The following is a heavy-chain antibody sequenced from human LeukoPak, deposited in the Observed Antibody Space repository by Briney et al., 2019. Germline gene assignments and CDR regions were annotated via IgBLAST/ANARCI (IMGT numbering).Heavy chain of an antibody. D-gene: IGHD5-12*01. CDR2: ISGSGGST. CDR1: GFTFSSYG. V-gene: IGHV3-23*01. J-gene: IGHJ4*02. CDR3: AKSASGFNDY. Sequence: PGGTLRLSCAASGFTFSSYGMSWVCQAPGKGLDWVSAISGSGGSTYYADSVKGRFTISRDNSKNTLYLQMNSLRAEDTAVYYCAKSASGFNDYWGQGTLVTVSS.